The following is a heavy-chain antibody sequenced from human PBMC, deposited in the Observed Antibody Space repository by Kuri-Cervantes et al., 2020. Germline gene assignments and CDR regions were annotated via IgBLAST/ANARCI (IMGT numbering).Heavy chain of an antibody. CDR1: GYSFTSYW. D-gene: IGHD2-2*01. CDR3: ARGLRYCSSTSCYGGNWFDP. Sequence: GGSLRLSCKGSGYSFTSYWIGWVRQMPGKGLEWMGIIYPGDSDTRYSPSFQGQVTISADKSISTAYLQWSSPKASDTAMYYCARGLRYCSSTSCYGGNWFDPWGQGTLVTVSS. CDR2: IYPGDSDT. V-gene: IGHV5-51*01. J-gene: IGHJ5*02.